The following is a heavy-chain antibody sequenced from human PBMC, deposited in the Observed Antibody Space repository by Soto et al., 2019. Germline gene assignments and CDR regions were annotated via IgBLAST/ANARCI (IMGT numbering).Heavy chain of an antibody. J-gene: IGHJ4*02. D-gene: IGHD4-17*01. CDR1: GFTFDDYA. V-gene: IGHV3-9*01. CDR3: AKDAQPLLSGDLGY. CDR2: ISWNSGSI. Sequence: EVQLVESGGGLVQPGRSLRLSCAASGFTFDDYAMHWVRQAPGKGLEWVSGISWNSGSIGYADSVKGRFTISRDNAKNSLYLQMNSLRAEDTALYYCAKDAQPLLSGDLGYWGQGTLVTVSS.